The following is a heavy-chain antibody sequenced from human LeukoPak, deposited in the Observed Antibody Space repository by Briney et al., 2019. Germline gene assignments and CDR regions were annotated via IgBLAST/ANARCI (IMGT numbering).Heavy chain of an antibody. V-gene: IGHV1-18*01. J-gene: IGHJ5*02. D-gene: IGHD2-15*01. CDR3: ARTGYCSGGSCGRDWFDP. Sequence: ATVKVSCKASGYTFTSYGISWVRQAPGQGLEWMGWIGAYNGNTNYAQKLQGRVTMTTDTSTSTAYMELRSLRSDDTAVYYCARTGYCSGGSCGRDWFDPWGQGTLVTVSS. CDR2: IGAYNGNT. CDR1: GYTFTSYG.